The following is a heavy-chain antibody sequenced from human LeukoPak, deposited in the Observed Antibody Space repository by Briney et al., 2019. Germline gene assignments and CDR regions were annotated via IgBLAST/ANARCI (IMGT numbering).Heavy chain of an antibody. D-gene: IGHD2-21*01. CDR2: ISAYNGNT. CDR1: AFTFTSYG. CDR3: ARSSSVTIPGYYFDY. J-gene: IGHJ4*02. Sequence: GGSLRLSCAASAFTFTSYGISWVRQAPGQGLEWMGWISAYNGNTNYAQKFQGRVTVTTDTSTSTAYMELRSLRSDDTAVYYCARSSSVTIPGYYFDYWGQGTLVTVSS. V-gene: IGHV1-18*01.